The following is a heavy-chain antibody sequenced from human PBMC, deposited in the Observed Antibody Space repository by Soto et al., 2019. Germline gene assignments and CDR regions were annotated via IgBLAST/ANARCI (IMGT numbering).Heavy chain of an antibody. CDR1: GFTFTRYS. D-gene: IGHD3-3*01. J-gene: IGHJ4*02. V-gene: IGHV3-21*01. CDR2: ISSTTNYI. CDR3: AREYEDLTSNFDY. Sequence: EVQLVESGGGLVKPGGSLRLSCAASGFTFTRYSMNWVRQAPGKGLEWVSSISSTTNYIYYADSMKGRFTVSRDNAKNSVYMDMKSLSDEDTAVYYCAREYEDLTSNFDYWGQGTLVTVSS.